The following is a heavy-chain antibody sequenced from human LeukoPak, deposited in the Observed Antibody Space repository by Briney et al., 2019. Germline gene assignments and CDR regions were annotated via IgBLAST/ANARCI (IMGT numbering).Heavy chain of an antibody. CDR2: INPNSGGT. CDR1: GYTFTDYY. Sequence: ASVKVSCKASGYTFTDYYIHWVRQAPGQGLEWMGWINPNSGGTKYAQKFQGRVTMTRDTSISTAYMELSRLRSDDTAVYYCARDYYGSGSHYAHYYGMDVWGQGTTVTVSS. J-gene: IGHJ6*02. CDR3: ARDYYGSGSHYAHYYGMDV. D-gene: IGHD3-10*01. V-gene: IGHV1-2*02.